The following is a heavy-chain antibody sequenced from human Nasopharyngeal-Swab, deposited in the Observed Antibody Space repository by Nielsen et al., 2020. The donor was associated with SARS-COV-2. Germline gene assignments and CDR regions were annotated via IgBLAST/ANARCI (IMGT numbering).Heavy chain of an antibody. V-gene: IGHV4-34*01. CDR2: INHSGST. CDR3: ARETSDDSSGYYYTNWFDP. D-gene: IGHD3-22*01. Sequence: WIRQPPGKGLEWSGEINHSGSTKYNPSLKSRVTISGDTSKNQFSLKLSSVTAADTAVYYCARETSDDSSGYYYTNWFDPWGQGTLGTVSS. J-gene: IGHJ5*02.